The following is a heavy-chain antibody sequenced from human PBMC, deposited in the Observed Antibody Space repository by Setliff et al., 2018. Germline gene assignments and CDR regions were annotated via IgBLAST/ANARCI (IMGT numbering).Heavy chain of an antibody. D-gene: IGHD3-16*02. V-gene: IGHV4-4*07. CDR1: GGSISNYY. CDR3: ASVPWDYIWGSYRYTEGYYFDY. CDR2: IYTSGST. J-gene: IGHJ4*02. Sequence: PSETLSLTCTVSGGSISNYYWSWIRQPAGKGLEWIGRIYTSGSTNYNPSLKSRVTMSVDTSKNQFSLKLSSVTAADTAVYYCASVPWDYIWGSYRYTEGYYFDYWGQGTLVTVSS.